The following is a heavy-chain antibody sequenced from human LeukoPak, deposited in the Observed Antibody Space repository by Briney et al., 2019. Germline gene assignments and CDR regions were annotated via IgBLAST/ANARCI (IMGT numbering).Heavy chain of an antibody. J-gene: IGHJ4*02. CDR3: AREEDAVGEGTFDY. Sequence: ASVKVSCKASGYTFTGYYLHWVRQAPGQGLEWVGWINPNSGGTHYAQKFQGGVTMTRDTSISTSYMELSNLRPDDTAVYYCAREEDAVGEGTFDYWGQGTLVTVSS. CDR2: INPNSGGT. V-gene: IGHV1-2*02. CDR1: GYTFTGYY. D-gene: IGHD3-10*01.